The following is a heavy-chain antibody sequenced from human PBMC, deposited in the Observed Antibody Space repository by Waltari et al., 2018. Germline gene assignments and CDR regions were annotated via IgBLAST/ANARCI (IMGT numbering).Heavy chain of an antibody. J-gene: IGHJ3*02. CDR3: ASESPYYYDSSGYSDAFDS. Sequence: QVQLQQWGAGLLKPSETLSLTCAVYGGSFSGYYWSWIRQPPGKGLEWIGEINHRGSTYYNPSIKCRVTISVDTSKNLFSLKLSPVTAADTAVYYCASESPYYYDSSGYSDAFDSWGQGTMVTVSS. D-gene: IGHD3-22*01. CDR2: INHRGST. V-gene: IGHV4-34*01. CDR1: GGSFSGYY.